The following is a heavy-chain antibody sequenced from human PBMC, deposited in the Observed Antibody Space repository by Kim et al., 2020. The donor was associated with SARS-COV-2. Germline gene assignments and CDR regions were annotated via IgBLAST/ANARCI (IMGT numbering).Heavy chain of an antibody. CDR2: IKSKTDGGTT. Sequence: GGSLRLSCAASGFTFSNAWMSWVRQAPGKGLEWVGRIKSKTDGGTTDYAAPVKGRFTISRDDSKNTLYLQMNSLKTEDTAVYYCTTDQLHSSGWYNFRVGLIDGMDVWGQGTTVTVSS. CDR1: GFTFSNAW. J-gene: IGHJ6*02. D-gene: IGHD6-19*01. V-gene: IGHV3-15*01. CDR3: TTDQLHSSGWYNFRVGLIDGMDV.